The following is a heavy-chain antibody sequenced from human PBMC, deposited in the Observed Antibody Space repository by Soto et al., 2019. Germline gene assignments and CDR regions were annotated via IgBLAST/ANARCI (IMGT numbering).Heavy chain of an antibody. CDR2: ISGSGGTT. CDR3: AKVWGTVDPSDN. V-gene: IGHV3-23*01. CDR1: GFTFSSYA. J-gene: IGHJ4*02. Sequence: LRLSCAASGFTFSSYAMSWVRQAPGEGLEWVSAISGSGGTTYYADSVKGRFTISRDNAKNTLYLQMKSLRAEDTAVYYCAKVWGTVDPSDNWGQGPLVTVSS. D-gene: IGHD1-26*01.